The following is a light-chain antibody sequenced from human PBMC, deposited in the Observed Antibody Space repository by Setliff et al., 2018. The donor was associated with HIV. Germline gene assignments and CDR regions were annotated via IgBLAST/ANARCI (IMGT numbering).Light chain of an antibody. CDR2: DVK. Sequence: QSALTQPASVSGSPGQSINISCTGSSSDVGSPLSSVSWYQQNPGEAPKLMIYDVKNRPSGISNRFSGSKSDNTASLTISGLQAEDEAHYYCASYKIADSLYVFGPGTKVTVL. CDR1: SSDVGSPLS. CDR3: ASYKIADSLYV. V-gene: IGLV2-14*01. J-gene: IGLJ1*01.